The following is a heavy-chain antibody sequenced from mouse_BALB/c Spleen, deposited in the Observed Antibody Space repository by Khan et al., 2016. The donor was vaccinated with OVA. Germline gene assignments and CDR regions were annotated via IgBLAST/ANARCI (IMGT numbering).Heavy chain of an antibody. CDR2: IWGDGST. CDR3: ARAYYGNYREAMDY. V-gene: IGHV2-6-7*01. J-gene: IGHJ4*01. D-gene: IGHD2-10*01. Sequence: VELVESGPGLVAPSQSLSITCTVSGFSLTGYGVNWVRQPPGKGLEWLGMIWGDGSTDYNSVLKSRLSISKDNSKSQVFLKMNRLQTDDTARYYCARAYYGNYREAMDYWGQGTSVTVSS. CDR1: GFSLTGYG.